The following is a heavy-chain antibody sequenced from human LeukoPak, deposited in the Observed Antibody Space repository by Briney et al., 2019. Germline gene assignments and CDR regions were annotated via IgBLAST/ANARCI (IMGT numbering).Heavy chain of an antibody. D-gene: IGHD3-22*01. CDR3: ARETKYYYDGSGYLNWFDP. Sequence: ASVKVSCKASGYTFTSYYMHWVRQAPGQGLEWMGIINPSGGSTTYAQKFQGRVTMTRDMSTSTVYMELSSLRSEDTAVYYCARETKYYYDGSGYLNWFDPWGQGALVTVSS. V-gene: IGHV1-46*01. J-gene: IGHJ5*02. CDR2: INPSGGST. CDR1: GYTFTSYY.